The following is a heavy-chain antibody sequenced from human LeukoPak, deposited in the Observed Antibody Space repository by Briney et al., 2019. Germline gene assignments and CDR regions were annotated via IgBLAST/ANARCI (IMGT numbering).Heavy chain of an antibody. V-gene: IGHV4-59*01. J-gene: IGHJ3*02. D-gene: IGHD5-12*01. CDR1: GGSISSYY. Sequence: SETLSLTCTVSGGSISSYYWSWIRQPPGKGLEWIGYIYYSGSTNYDPSLKSRVTISVDTSKNQFSLKLSSVTAADTAVYYCARVLKGGYDWSCAFDIWGQGTMVTVSS. CDR2: IYYSGST. CDR3: ARVLKGGYDWSCAFDI.